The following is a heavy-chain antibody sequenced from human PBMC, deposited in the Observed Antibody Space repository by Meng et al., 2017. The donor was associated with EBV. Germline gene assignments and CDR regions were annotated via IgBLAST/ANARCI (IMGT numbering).Heavy chain of an antibody. CDR1: GGSVNNESYY. D-gene: IGHD4-11*01. CDR2: IYYTGST. CDR3: ARGDYTNYPRWFDP. J-gene: IGHJ5*02. Sequence: QVQLQESGPGLVQPSETLSLLGTVSGGSVNNESYYWGWIRQPPGKGLEYIGYIYYTGSTNYNSSLKSRVTISLDKSKNQFSLKLTSLTAADTAIYYCARGDYTNYPRWFDPWGQGTLVTVSS. V-gene: IGHV4-61*01.